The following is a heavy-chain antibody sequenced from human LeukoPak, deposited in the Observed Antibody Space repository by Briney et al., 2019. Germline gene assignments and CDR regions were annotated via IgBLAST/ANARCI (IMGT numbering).Heavy chain of an antibody. D-gene: IGHD6-19*01. CDR3: ARDHGSRGWLDY. CDR2: IYYSGST. CDR1: GDSISSGGYY. V-gene: IGHV4-31*03. Sequence: PSQTLSLTCTDSGDSISSGGYYWSWIRQHPGKGLEWIGYIYYSGSTYYNPSLESRVTISIDTSKNQFSLNLSSVTAADTAVYYCARDHGSRGWLDYWGQGTLVTVSS. J-gene: IGHJ4*02.